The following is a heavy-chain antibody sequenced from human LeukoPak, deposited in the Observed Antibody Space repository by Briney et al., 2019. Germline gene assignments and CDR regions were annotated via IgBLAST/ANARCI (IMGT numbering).Heavy chain of an antibody. CDR1: GYSISSGFY. J-gene: IGHJ4*02. CDR3: TRPVTTGLFDY. V-gene: IGHV4-38-2*02. Sequence: SETLSLTCTVSGYSISSGFYWGWIRQPPGKGLECIGSIYHSGSTYYNPSLKSRVTISVDTSKNQFSLKLSSVTAADTAVYYCTRPVTTGLFDYWGQGTLVTVSS. D-gene: IGHD4-17*01. CDR2: IYHSGST.